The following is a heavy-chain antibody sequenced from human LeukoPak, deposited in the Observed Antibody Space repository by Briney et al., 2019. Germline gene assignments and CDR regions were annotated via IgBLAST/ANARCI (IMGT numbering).Heavy chain of an antibody. D-gene: IGHD3-22*01. V-gene: IGHV4-61*02. Sequence: PSQTLSLTCTVSGNSFSSGDYYWSWIRQPAGKGLEWIGRIYTSGSTTYNPSLKSRVTISGDTSENQFSLRLSSVTAADTAVYYCARASYSYDISGWVPFDYWGQGTLVTVSS. J-gene: IGHJ4*02. CDR1: GNSFSSGDYY. CDR2: IYTSGST. CDR3: ARASYSYDISGWVPFDY.